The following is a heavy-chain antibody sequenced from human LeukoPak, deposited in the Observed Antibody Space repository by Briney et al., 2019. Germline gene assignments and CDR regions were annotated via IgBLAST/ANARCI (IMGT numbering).Heavy chain of an antibody. CDR1: GFTFSSYA. D-gene: IGHD6-13*01. CDR3: AILYSSSWYVGY. Sequence: GGSLRLSCAASGFTFSSYAMSWVRQAPGRGLEWVSGISGSGGSTYYADSVKGRFTITRDNSKNTLYLQMNSLRAEDTAVYYCAILYSSSWYVGYWGQGALVTVSS. V-gene: IGHV3-23*01. J-gene: IGHJ4*02. CDR2: ISGSGGST.